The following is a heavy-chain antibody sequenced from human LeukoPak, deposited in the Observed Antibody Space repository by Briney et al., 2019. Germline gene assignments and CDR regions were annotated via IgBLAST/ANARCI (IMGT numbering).Heavy chain of an antibody. CDR3: AKDAPGIAAAGYYFDY. Sequence: PGGSLRLSCAASGFTFSSYAMSWVRQAPGKGLEWVSAISGSGGSTYYADSVKGRFTISRANSKNTLYLQMNSLRAEDTAVYYCAKDAPGIAAAGYYFDYWGQGTLVTVSS. J-gene: IGHJ4*02. D-gene: IGHD6-13*01. CDR2: ISGSGGST. CDR1: GFTFSSYA. V-gene: IGHV3-23*01.